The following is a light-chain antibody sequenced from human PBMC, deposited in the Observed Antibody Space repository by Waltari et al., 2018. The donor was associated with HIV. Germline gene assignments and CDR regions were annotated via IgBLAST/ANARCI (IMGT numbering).Light chain of an antibody. Sequence: DIVMTQSPDSLAVSLGQRATINCKSSQSVLSSSNNKNYSAWYQQRQGQPPKLLISWASARESGVSDRISGSGSGTDFTLTINSLQAEDVAVYYCQQYYNTPSITFGQGTRLEIK. CDR2: WAS. V-gene: IGKV4-1*01. CDR3: QQYYNTPSIT. CDR1: QSVLSSSNNKNY. J-gene: IGKJ5*01.